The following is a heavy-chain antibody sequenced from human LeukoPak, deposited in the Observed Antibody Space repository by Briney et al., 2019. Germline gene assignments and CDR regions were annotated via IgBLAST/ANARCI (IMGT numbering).Heavy chain of an antibody. Sequence: ASVKVSCKASGYTFTGYYMHWVRQAPGQGLEWMGWINPNSGGTNYAQKFQGRVTMTRDTSISTAYKELSRLRSDDTAVYYCARAQRYYYDSSGYSPYWGQGTLVTVSS. D-gene: IGHD3-22*01. CDR1: GYTFTGYY. CDR3: ARAQRYYYDSSGYSPY. CDR2: INPNSGGT. J-gene: IGHJ4*02. V-gene: IGHV1-2*02.